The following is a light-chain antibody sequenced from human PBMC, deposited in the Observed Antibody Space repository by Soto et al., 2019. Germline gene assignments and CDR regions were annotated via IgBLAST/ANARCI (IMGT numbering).Light chain of an antibody. CDR1: QTIIGY. CDR3: QQSYNTPRT. V-gene: IGKV1-39*01. CDR2: AAS. Sequence: DIQMTQSPSSLSASIGDSVTITCRASQTIIGYLNWYQQKPGKAPRLLINAASNLQSGVPSRFRGSGSETDFTLTITSLQPEDFETYYCQQSYNTPRTFGHGTKVDI. J-gene: IGKJ1*01.